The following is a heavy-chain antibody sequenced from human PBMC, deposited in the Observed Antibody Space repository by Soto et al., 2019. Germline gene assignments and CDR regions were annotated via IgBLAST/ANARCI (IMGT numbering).Heavy chain of an antibody. J-gene: IGHJ4*02. V-gene: IGHV5-51*01. CDR1: GYSFISYW. CDR3: ARRSTYCSSSGCYFDY. Sequence: RKISCKGSGYSFISYWIVWVRQMPGKGLEYMGIIYPGDSDTRYSPSFQGQVTISADKSISTAYLQWSSLKASDTAMYYCARRSTYCSSSGCYFDYWGQGIPVTVSS. CDR2: IYPGDSDT. D-gene: IGHD2-2*01.